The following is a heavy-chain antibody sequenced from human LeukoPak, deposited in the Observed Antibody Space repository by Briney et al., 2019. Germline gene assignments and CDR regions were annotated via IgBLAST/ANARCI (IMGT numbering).Heavy chain of an antibody. Sequence: SETLSLTCAVYGGSFSGYYWSWIRQPPGKGLEWIGEINHSGSTNYNPSLKSRVTISVDTSKNQFSLKLSSVTAADTAVYYCARGVAALDWSQGTLVTVSS. CDR2: INHSGST. J-gene: IGHJ4*02. CDR3: ARGVAALD. V-gene: IGHV4-34*01. D-gene: IGHD2-15*01. CDR1: GGSFSGYY.